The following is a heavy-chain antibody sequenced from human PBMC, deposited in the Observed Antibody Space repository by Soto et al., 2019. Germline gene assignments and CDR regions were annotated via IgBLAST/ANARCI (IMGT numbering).Heavy chain of an antibody. CDR1: GYSISSGYH. Sequence: TLSLTCTVSGYSISSGYHWAWIRQPPGKGLEWLGSVHYSGNTYYNPSLKSRLTISVDKSKNQFSLNLSSVTAADTAVYYCARQDRVVAEGRWFDPWGQGTLVTVSS. CDR2: VHYSGNT. J-gene: IGHJ5*02. D-gene: IGHD2-15*01. V-gene: IGHV4-38-2*02. CDR3: ARQDRVVAEGRWFDP.